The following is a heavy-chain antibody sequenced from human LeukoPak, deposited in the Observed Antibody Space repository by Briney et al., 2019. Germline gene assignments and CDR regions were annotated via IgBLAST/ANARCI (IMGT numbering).Heavy chain of an antibody. J-gene: IGHJ4*02. Sequence: GASVKVSCKASGYTFTGYYMHWVRQAPGQGLEWMGWINPNSGDTNYAQKFQGRVTMTRDTSISTAYMELSRLRSDDTAVYYCARETTWIKGDYWGQGTLVTVSS. CDR2: INPNSGDT. V-gene: IGHV1-2*02. CDR1: GYTFTGYY. D-gene: IGHD5-12*01. CDR3: ARETTWIKGDY.